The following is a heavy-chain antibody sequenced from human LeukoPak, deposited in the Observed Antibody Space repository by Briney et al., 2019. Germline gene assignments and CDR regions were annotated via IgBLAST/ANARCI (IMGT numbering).Heavy chain of an antibody. CDR2: IRTTGYGGTT. CDR1: GFTFGDFA. Sequence: GGSLRLSCTGVGFTFGDFAVSWVRQTAGKRLEWVACIRTTGYGGTTEYAASVKGRFSISRDDSKSTVYLQMNSLKTEDTGIYYCTRDYSSGYYIGWFDPWGRGTQVIVSS. CDR3: TRDYSSGYYIGWFDP. V-gene: IGHV3-49*04. J-gene: IGHJ5*02. D-gene: IGHD3-22*01.